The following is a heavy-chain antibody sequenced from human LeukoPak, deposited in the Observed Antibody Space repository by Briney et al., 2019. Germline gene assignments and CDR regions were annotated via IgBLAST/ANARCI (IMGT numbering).Heavy chain of an antibody. D-gene: IGHD2-2*01. V-gene: IGHV3-23*01. Sequence: GGSLRLSCAASGFTFSNYAMSWVRQAPGKGLEWVSLISGSGDTYYADSVKGRFTISRDNSKNTLYLQMNSLRAEDTAVYYCATAHQFSFQDWGKVAMVTVSS. CDR2: ISGSGDT. CDR1: GFTFSNYA. CDR3: ATAHQFSFQD. J-gene: IGHJ1*01.